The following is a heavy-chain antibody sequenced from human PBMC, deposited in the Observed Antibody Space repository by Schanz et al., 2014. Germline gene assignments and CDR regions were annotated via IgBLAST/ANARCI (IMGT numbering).Heavy chain of an antibody. CDR3: AKRCSSTSCSHGAFDI. Sequence: QVQLVESGGGVVRPGRSLRLSCAASGFTFNNYGMHWVRQAPGKGLEWVAVIYSDGRTYYGDSVKGRFTISRDNSKNTLYLQMNSLRDEDTAMYYCAKRCSSTSCSHGAFDIWGQGTMVTVSS. CDR1: GFTFNNYG. CDR2: IYSDGRT. J-gene: IGHJ3*02. V-gene: IGHV3-NL1*01. D-gene: IGHD2-2*01.